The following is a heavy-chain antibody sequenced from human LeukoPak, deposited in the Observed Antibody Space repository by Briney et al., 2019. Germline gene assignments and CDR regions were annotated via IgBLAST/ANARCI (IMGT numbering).Heavy chain of an antibody. CDR3: AREGGDQYYFDY. J-gene: IGHJ4*02. CDR2: IYYSGST. V-gene: IGHV4-30-4*08. D-gene: IGHD4-17*01. CDR1: GGSISSGDYY. Sequence: SETLSLTCTVSGGSISSGDYYWSWIRQPPGKGLEWIGYIYYSGSTYYNPSLKSRVTISVDTSKNQFSLKLSSVTAADTAVYYCAREGGDQYYFDYWGQGTLVTVSS.